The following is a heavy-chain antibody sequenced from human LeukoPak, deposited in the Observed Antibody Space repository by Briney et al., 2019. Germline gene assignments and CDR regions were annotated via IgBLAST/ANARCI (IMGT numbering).Heavy chain of an antibody. CDR3: AKDRVPAAIIAEYFQH. J-gene: IGHJ1*01. V-gene: IGHV3-11*01. CDR1: GFTFSDYY. Sequence: GGSLRLSCAASGFTFSDYYMSWIRQAPGKGLEWVSYISSSGSTIYYADSVKGRFTISRDNAKNSLYLQMNSLRAEDTAVYYCAKDRVPAAIIAEYFQHWGQGTLVTVSS. CDR2: ISSSGSTI. D-gene: IGHD2-2*01.